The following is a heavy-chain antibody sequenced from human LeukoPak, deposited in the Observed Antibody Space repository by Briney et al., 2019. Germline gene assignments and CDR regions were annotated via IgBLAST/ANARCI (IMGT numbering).Heavy chain of an antibody. CDR2: ISGSGGST. CDR3: AKDPGITMVRGVGY. J-gene: IGHJ4*02. D-gene: IGHD3-10*01. V-gene: IGHV3-23*01. CDR1: GFTFSSYA. Sequence: GGSLRLSCAASGFTFSSYAMSWVRQAPGEGLEWVSAISGSGGSTYYADSVKGRFTISRDNSKNTLYLQMNSLRAEDTAVYYCAKDPGITMVRGVGYWGQGTLVTVSS.